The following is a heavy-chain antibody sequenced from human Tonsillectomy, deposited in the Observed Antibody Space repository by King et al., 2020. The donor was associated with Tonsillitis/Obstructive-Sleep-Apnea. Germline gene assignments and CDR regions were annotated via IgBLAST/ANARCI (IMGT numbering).Heavy chain of an antibody. V-gene: IGHV3-30*01. D-gene: IGHD5-12*01. CDR1: GFTFSSYA. J-gene: IGHJ2*01. CDR3: ARGVVATITWYFDL. CDR2: ISYDGSNK. Sequence: VQLVQSGGGVVQPGRSLRLSCAASGFTFSSYAMHWVRQAPGKGLEWVAVISYDGSNKYYADSVKGRFTISRDNSKNTLYLQMNSLRAEDTAVYYCARGVVATITWYFDLWGRGTLVTASS.